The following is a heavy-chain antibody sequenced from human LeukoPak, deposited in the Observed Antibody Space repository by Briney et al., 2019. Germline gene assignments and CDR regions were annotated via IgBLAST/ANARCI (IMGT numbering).Heavy chain of an antibody. J-gene: IGHJ3*02. CDR2: ISSSSSYI. Sequence: GGSLRLSCAASGFTFSSYSMKWVRQAPGKGLEWVSSISSSSSYIYSADSVKGRFTISRDNAKNSLYLQMNSLRAEDTAVYYCARDRSGFDAFDIWGQGTMVTVSS. CDR3: ARDRSGFDAFDI. CDR1: GFTFSSYS. V-gene: IGHV3-21*01.